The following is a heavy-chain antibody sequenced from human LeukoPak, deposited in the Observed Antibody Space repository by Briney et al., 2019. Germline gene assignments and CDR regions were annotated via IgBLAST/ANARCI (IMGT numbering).Heavy chain of an antibody. CDR2: IYYSGST. CDR1: GGSISSYY. J-gene: IGHJ4*02. Sequence: SETLSLTCTVSGGSISSYYWSWVRQPPGKGLEWIGYIYYSGSTNYNPSLKRRVPISVDPPNHHFSLKLSSVTAADTAVYYCARQVDCSSTSCYVLEPYFDYWGQGTLVTLSS. CDR3: ARQVDCSSTSCYVLEPYFDY. D-gene: IGHD2-2*01. V-gene: IGHV4-59*01.